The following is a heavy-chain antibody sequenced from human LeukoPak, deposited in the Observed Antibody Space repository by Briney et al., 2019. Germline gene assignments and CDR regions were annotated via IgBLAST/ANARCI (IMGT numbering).Heavy chain of an antibody. Sequence: GGSLRLSCAASGFTFSDYYMSWLRQAPGKGLEWVSYISSCGSTIYYADSVKGRFTISRDNAKNSLYLQMNSLRAEDTAVYYCARKSQQLVGLGLGYWGQGTLVTVSS. CDR1: GFTFSDYY. CDR3: ARKSQQLVGLGLGY. V-gene: IGHV3-11*01. J-gene: IGHJ4*02. D-gene: IGHD6-13*01. CDR2: ISSCGSTI.